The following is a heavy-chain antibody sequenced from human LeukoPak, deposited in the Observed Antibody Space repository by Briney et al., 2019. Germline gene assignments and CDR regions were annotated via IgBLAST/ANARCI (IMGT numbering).Heavy chain of an antibody. V-gene: IGHV4-38-2*01. CDR3: ARNYPPELFDY. Sequence: SETLSLTCDVSDYSISSGYYWGWIRQPPGKGLEWIGSMYHSGTTYYNPSLKSRVTISVDTSKNQFSLKLTSVTAADTAVYYCARNYPPELFDYWGQGILVTVSS. D-gene: IGHD1-26*01. CDR1: DYSISSGYY. CDR2: MYHSGTT. J-gene: IGHJ4*02.